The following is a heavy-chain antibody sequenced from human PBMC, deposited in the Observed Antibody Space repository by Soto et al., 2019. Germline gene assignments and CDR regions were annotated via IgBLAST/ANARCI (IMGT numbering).Heavy chain of an antibody. Sequence: ASVKVSCKASGYTFTSYAMHWVRQAPGQRLEWMGWINAGNGNTKYSQKFQGRVTITRDTSASTAYMELSSLRSEDTSVYYCARISGYCSGGSCYSYDYWGQGTLVTVSS. CDR1: GYTFTSYA. D-gene: IGHD2-15*01. J-gene: IGHJ4*02. CDR2: INAGNGNT. CDR3: ARISGYCSGGSCYSYDY. V-gene: IGHV1-3*01.